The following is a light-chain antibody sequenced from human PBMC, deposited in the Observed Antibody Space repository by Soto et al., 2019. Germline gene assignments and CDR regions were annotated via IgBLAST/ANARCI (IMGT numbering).Light chain of an antibody. V-gene: IGLV1-40*01. CDR3: QSYDINLSGVV. J-gene: IGLJ2*01. CDR1: RSNIGAEYY. CDR2: GNT. Sequence: QSVLTQPPSVSGAPGQRVTISCTGSRSNIGAEYYVPWYQQLPGTAPKLLIDGNTNRPSGIPDRFSGSKSGTSASLAITGLQAEDEADYYCQSYDINLSGVVFGGGTKLTVL.